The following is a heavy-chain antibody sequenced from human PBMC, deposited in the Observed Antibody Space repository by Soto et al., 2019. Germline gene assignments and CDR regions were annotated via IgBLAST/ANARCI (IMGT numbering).Heavy chain of an antibody. J-gene: IGHJ4*02. D-gene: IGHD3-22*01. V-gene: IGHV4-31*03. Sequence: SETLSLTCTVSGGSISSGGYYWSWIRQHPGTGLEWIGHISYSGSTYYNTSLKSRVTISVDTSKNQFSLKLSSVTAADTAVYYCARNVGTMIVVVPPDFWGQGTLVTVSS. CDR2: ISYSGST. CDR1: GGSISSGGYY. CDR3: ARNVGTMIVVVPPDF.